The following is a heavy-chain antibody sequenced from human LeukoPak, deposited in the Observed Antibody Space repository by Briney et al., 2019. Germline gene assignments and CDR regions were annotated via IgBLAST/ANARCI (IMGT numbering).Heavy chain of an antibody. CDR1: GFTFSTYD. Sequence: GGSLRLSCAASGFTFSTYDMNWVRQAPGKGLEWVAVIWSDGSNKYYADSVKGRFTISRDNSKNTLYLQMNSLRAEDTAVYYCARERSLSSSWDRYYLDYWGQGTLVTVSS. J-gene: IGHJ4*02. CDR2: IWSDGSNK. CDR3: ARERSLSSSWDRYYLDY. V-gene: IGHV3-33*08. D-gene: IGHD6-13*01.